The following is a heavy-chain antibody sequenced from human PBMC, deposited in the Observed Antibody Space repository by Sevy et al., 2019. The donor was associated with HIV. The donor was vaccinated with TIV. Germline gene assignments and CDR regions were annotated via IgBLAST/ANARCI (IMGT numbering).Heavy chain of an antibody. D-gene: IGHD1-26*01. J-gene: IGHJ5*02. CDR2: IKQDGSEA. V-gene: IGHV3-7*03. CDR3: VRDKEVGASILDA. Sequence: GGSLRLSCVASGFNFRNFLMSWVRQAPGKGLECVAEIKQDGSEAYYVDSVKGRFTISRDNAKNSLYLQMNSLRDEDTAMYFCVRDKEVGASILDAWGQGTPVTVSS. CDR1: GFNFRNFL.